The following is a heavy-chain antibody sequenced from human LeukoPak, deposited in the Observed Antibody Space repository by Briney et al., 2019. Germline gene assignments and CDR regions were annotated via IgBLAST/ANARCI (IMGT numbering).Heavy chain of an antibody. CDR2: ISYDGSNK. D-gene: IGHD6-19*01. J-gene: IGHJ4*02. CDR1: GFTFSSYG. Sequence: PGRSQRLSCAASGFTFSSYGTHWVRQAPGKGLEWVAVISYDGSNKYYADSVKGRYTISRDNSKNTLYLQMNSLRAEDTAVYYCAKVSERLATVSNFDYWGQGTLVTVSS. CDR3: AKVSERLATVSNFDY. V-gene: IGHV3-30*18.